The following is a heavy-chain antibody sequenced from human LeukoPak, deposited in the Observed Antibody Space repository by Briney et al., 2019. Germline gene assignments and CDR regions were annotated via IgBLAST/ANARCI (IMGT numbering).Heavy chain of an antibody. D-gene: IGHD1-26*01. Sequence: PGGSLRLSCVASGFSFNTYAIHWVRQAPGKGLEWVALISYNGGRKEYAESVKGRFTIDRDNPKNTVLLQMNSLRAEDTAVYYCARAYSESYGLGYYYMDVWGKGTTVTVSS. CDR2: ISYNGGRK. V-gene: IGHV3-30*03. CDR1: GFSFNTYA. CDR3: ARAYSESYGLGYYYMDV. J-gene: IGHJ6*03.